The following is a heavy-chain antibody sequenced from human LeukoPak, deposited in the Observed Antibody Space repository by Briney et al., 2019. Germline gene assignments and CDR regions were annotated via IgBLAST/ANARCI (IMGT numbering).Heavy chain of an antibody. CDR3: ARPRGSYYDAFDI. CDR1: GYSFSTYW. CDR2: MYPDDSDI. J-gene: IGHJ3*02. V-gene: IGHV5-51*01. Sequence: GESLKISCKASGYSFSTYWIGWVRQMPGKGLEWMGLMYPDDSDIKYSPSFQGQVTFSADKSINTAYLQWSSLKASDTAIYYCARPRGSYYDAFDIWGQGTMVTVSS. D-gene: IGHD1-26*01.